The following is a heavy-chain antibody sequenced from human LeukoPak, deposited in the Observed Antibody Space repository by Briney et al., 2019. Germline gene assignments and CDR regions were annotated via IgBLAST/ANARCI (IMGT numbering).Heavy chain of an antibody. D-gene: IGHD3-10*01. CDR2: IYINGST. CDR1: GFTVSSNY. V-gene: IGHV3-53*01. Sequence: PGGSLRLSCAASGFTVSSNYMSWVRQAPGKGLEWASLIYINGSTYYADSVKGRFTISRDNSKHTLYLQMNSLRAGDTALYYCARDLGFGDYGMDVWGKGPTVSVSS. J-gene: IGHJ6*04. CDR3: ARDLGFGDYGMDV.